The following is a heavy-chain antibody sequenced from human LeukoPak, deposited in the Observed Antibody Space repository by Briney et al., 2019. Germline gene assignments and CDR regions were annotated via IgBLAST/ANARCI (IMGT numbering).Heavy chain of an antibody. V-gene: IGHV4-39*07. CDR3: ARDGRYIRGWFDP. J-gene: IGHJ5*02. D-gene: IGHD3-9*01. Sequence: PSETLSLTCTVSGGSINSSTHFWGYIRQPPGEGLEWIGSIHYSGSTYDNPSLKSRVTISIDTSKNQFSLKLSSVTAADTAVYYCARDGRYIRGWFDPWGQGTLVTVSS. CDR1: GGSINSSTHF. CDR2: IHYSGST.